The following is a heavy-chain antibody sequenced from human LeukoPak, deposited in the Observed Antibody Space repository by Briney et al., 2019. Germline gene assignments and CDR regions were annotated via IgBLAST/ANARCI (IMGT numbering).Heavy chain of an antibody. Sequence: SVKVSCKASGGTFISYAISWVRQAPGQGLEWMGGIIPIFGTANYAQKFQGRVTITADESTSTAYMELSSLRSEDTAVYYCARVSDYDSSGYYYTDYWGQGTLVTVSS. J-gene: IGHJ4*02. V-gene: IGHV1-69*13. CDR3: ARVSDYDSSGYYYTDY. D-gene: IGHD3-22*01. CDR1: GGTFISYA. CDR2: IIPIFGTA.